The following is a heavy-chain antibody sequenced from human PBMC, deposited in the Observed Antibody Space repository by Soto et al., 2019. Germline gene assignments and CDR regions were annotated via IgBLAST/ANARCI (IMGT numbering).Heavy chain of an antibody. CDR3: AERLYSSPFYGMDV. Sequence: HPGGSLRLSCAASGFTFSSYAMSWVRQAPGEGLEWVSAISGSGGSTYYADSVKGRFTISRDNSKNTLYLQMNSLRAEDAAVYYCAERLYSSPFYGMDVWGQGTTVTVSS. D-gene: IGHD6-13*01. J-gene: IGHJ6*02. V-gene: IGHV3-23*01. CDR2: ISGSGGST. CDR1: GFTFSSYA.